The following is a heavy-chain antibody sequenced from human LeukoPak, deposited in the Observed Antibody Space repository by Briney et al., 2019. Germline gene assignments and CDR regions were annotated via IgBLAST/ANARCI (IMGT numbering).Heavy chain of an antibody. V-gene: IGHV4-30-4*08. Sequence: PSETLSLTCTVSGASISSGDYPWSWIRQPPGKGLEWIGYIYYSGSPYYSPSLKSRVTISLDTSKNQLSLKLSSVTAADTAVYYCAREDQLLDFFDYWGQGTLVTVSS. CDR1: GASISSGDYP. CDR3: AREDQLLDFFDY. CDR2: IYYSGSP. D-gene: IGHD2/OR15-2a*01. J-gene: IGHJ4*02.